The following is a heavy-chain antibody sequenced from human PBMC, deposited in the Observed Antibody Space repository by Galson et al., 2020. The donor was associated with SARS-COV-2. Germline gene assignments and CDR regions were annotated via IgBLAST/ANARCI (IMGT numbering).Heavy chain of an antibody. V-gene: IGHV6-1*01. J-gene: IGHJ3*02. CDR1: GDSVSSNSAA. CDR3: AGRVAGAGSLHI. D-gene: IGHD3-10*01. CDR2: THYRSLWST. Sequence: SQTLSLTCAISGDSVSSNSAAWNWIRQSPSRGLEWLGRTHYRSLWSTDYAVSVKSRITINPDTSKNQFSLQLNSVTPEDTAIYYCAGRVAGAGSLHIWGQGTMVIVSS.